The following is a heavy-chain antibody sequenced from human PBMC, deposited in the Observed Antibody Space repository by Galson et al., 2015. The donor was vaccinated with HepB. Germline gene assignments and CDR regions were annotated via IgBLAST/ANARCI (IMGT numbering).Heavy chain of an antibody. CDR2: ISGYNGRA. J-gene: IGHJ3*02. CDR1: GYSFTSYG. V-gene: IGHV1-18*01. Sequence: SVKVSCKASGYSFTSYGVTWVRQAPGQGLQWMGWISGYNGRAIYAQEFQDRVTLTTDTSTTTASMEVRRLTSDDTAIYYCARGLAAETTDAFDIWGQGTMVIVAS. CDR3: ARGLAAETTDAFDI. D-gene: IGHD6-13*01.